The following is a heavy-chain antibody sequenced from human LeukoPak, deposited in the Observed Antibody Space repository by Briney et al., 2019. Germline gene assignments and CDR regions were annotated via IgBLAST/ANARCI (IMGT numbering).Heavy chain of an antibody. Sequence: PGGSLRLSCEASGFTFSTYWMNWVRQAPGKGLEWVANIKEDGSEKSYVDSVKGRFTISRDNAKNTLYLQMNSLRAEDTAVYYCAKSGSSGYYYVFDYWGQGTLVTVSS. CDR2: IKEDGSEK. D-gene: IGHD3-22*01. CDR1: GFTFSTYW. V-gene: IGHV3-7*01. CDR3: AKSGSSGYYYVFDY. J-gene: IGHJ4*02.